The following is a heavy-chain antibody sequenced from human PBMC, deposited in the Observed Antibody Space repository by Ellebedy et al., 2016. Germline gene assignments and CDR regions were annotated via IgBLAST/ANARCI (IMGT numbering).Heavy chain of an antibody. CDR2: IYYSGST. CDR1: GGSINSYY. V-gene: IGHV4-39*07. Sequence: SETLSLTCTVSGGSINSYYWGWIRQPPGKGLEWIGSIYYSGSTYYNPSLKSRVTISVDTSKNQFSLKPSSVTAADTAVYYCARVVGTHPYYFDYWGQGTLVTVSS. J-gene: IGHJ4*02. CDR3: ARVVGTHPYYFDY. D-gene: IGHD2-15*01.